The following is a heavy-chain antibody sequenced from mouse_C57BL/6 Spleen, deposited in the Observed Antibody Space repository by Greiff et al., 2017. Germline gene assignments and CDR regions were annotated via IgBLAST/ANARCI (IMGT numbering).Heavy chain of an antibody. Sequence: VQLQQSGPGLVQPSQSLSITCTASGFSLTSYGVHWVRQSPGKGLEWLGVIWRGGSTDYNAAFMYRQSITKDNSESQVFFKMNSLQADDTAIFYCAKRGGTAIVARSYAMGYWGQRTSVTVSS. CDR1: GFSLTSYG. D-gene: IGHD1-1*01. V-gene: IGHV2-5*01. CDR3: AKRGGTAIVARSYAMGY. J-gene: IGHJ4*01. CDR2: IWRGGST.